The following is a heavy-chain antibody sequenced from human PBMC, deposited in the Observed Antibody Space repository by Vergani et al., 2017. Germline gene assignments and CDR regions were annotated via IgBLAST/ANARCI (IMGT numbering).Heavy chain of an antibody. Sequence: EVQLVESGGGLVKPGGSLRLSCAASGFTFSSYSMNWVRQAPGKGLEWVSSISSSSSYIYYADSVKCRFTISRDNAKNSLYLQMNSLRAEDTAVYYCARRYCSGGSCYFDYWGQGTLVTVSS. CDR2: ISSSSSYI. CDR3: ARRYCSGGSCYFDY. V-gene: IGHV3-21*01. CDR1: GFTFSSYS. D-gene: IGHD2-15*01. J-gene: IGHJ4*02.